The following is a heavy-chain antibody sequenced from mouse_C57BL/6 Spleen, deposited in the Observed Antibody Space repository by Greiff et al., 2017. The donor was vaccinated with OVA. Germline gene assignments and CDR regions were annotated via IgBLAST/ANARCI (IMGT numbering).Heavy chain of an antibody. J-gene: IGHJ1*03. CDR2: IDPSDSYT. CDR3: ARRGYYGSSRYWYFDV. V-gene: IGHV1-50*01. CDR1: GYTFTSYW. D-gene: IGHD1-1*01. Sequence: VQLQQPGAELVKPGASVKLSCKASGYTFTSYWMQWVKQRPGQGLEWIGEIDPSDSYTNYKQKFKGKATLTVDTSSSTAYMQLSSLTSDDSAVYYCARRGYYGSSRYWYFDVWGTGTTVTVSS.